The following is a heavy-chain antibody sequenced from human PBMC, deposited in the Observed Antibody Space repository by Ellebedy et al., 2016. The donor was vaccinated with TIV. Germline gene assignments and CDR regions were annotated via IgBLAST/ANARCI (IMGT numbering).Heavy chain of an antibody. Sequence: GESLKISCKGSGYRFIRHRIGWVRQKPGKGLEWMGFIFPSDSDTRYSPSFQGQVSLSADTSINTAYLQWGSLKASDTAIYYCATRIGAAFDNWGQGTLVTVSS. J-gene: IGHJ4*02. V-gene: IGHV5-51*01. CDR1: GYRFIRHR. D-gene: IGHD6-13*01. CDR3: ATRIGAAFDN. CDR2: IFPSDSDT.